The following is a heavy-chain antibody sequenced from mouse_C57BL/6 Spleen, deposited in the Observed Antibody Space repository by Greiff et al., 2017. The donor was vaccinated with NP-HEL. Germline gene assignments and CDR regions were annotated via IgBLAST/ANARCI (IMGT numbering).Heavy chain of an antibody. J-gene: IGHJ2*01. CDR2: IYPGSGNT. V-gene: IGHV1-66*01. CDR3: AREGYDGYFDY. CDR1: GYSFTSYY. D-gene: IGHD2-3*01. Sequence: VQLQQSGPELVKPGASVKISCKASGYSFTSYYIHWVKQRPGQGLEWIGWIYPGSGNTKYNEKFKGKATLTADTSSSTAYMQLSSLTSEDSAVYYCAREGYDGYFDYWGQGTTLTVSS.